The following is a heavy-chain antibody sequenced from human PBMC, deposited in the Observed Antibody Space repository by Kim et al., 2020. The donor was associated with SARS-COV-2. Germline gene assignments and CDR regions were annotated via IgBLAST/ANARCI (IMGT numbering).Heavy chain of an antibody. Sequence: YYPASVKGPFTIARDNSKSTLYLQMNRLSAEDTAVYYCASVGIQLWPPHYWGQGTLVTVSS. D-gene: IGHD5-18*01. J-gene: IGHJ4*02. CDR3: ASVGIQLWPPHY. V-gene: IGHV3-30*01.